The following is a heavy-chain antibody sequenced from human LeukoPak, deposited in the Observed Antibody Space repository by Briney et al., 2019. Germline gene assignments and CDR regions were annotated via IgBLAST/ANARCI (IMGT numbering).Heavy chain of an antibody. Sequence: PSETLSLTCTVSGGSINSNNYYWGWIRQPPGKGLEWIGSIYSSGSAYYNPSLKSRVTISVDTSKNQFSLRLSSVTAADMAVYYCQSRYLEWLLEYWGQGTLVTVSS. CDR2: IYSSGSA. V-gene: IGHV4-39*01. J-gene: IGHJ4*02. CDR3: QSRYLEWLLEY. CDR1: GGSINSNNYY. D-gene: IGHD3-3*01.